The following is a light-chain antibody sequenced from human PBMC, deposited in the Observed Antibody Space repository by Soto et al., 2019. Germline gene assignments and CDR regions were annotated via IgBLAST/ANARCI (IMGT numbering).Light chain of an antibody. V-gene: IGLV2-23*01. CDR1: SSDVGGYNL. Sequence: QSVLTQPASVSGSPGQSITISCTGTSSDVGGYNLVSWYQQHSGKAPKLMIYEGSKRPSGVSNRFSGSKSGTTASLTISGLQAEDEADYYCCSYAGSSTYVFGTGTKVTVL. CDR3: CSYAGSSTYV. J-gene: IGLJ1*01. CDR2: EGS.